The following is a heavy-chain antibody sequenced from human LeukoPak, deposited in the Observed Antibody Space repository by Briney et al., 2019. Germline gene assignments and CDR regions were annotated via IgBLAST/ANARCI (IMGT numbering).Heavy chain of an antibody. J-gene: IGHJ4*02. CDR1: GLTFSGYW. CDR2: INSDGSIT. V-gene: IGHV3-74*01. D-gene: IGHD1-26*01. Sequence: GGSLRLSCAASGLTFSGYWMDWVRKDPGKGLVWVSRINSDGSITDYADSVKGRFTISRDNAKNTLYLQMNSLRVEDTAVYYCVRDNSGNDWGQGTLVTVSS. CDR3: VRDNSGND.